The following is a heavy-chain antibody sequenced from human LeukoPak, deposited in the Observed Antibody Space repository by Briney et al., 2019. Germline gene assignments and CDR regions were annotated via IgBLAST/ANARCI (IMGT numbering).Heavy chain of an antibody. D-gene: IGHD2-2*01. CDR3: AKDFPVPAALGGFDY. Sequence: GGSLRLSCAASGFTFSSYGMHWVRQAPGKGLEWVAVISYDGSNKYYADSVKGRFTISRDNPKNTLYLQMNSLRAEDTAVYYCAKDFPVPAALGGFDYWGQGTLVTVSS. J-gene: IGHJ4*02. V-gene: IGHV3-30*18. CDR1: GFTFSSYG. CDR2: ISYDGSNK.